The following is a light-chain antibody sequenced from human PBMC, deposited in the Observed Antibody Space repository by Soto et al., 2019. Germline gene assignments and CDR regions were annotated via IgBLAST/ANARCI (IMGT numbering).Light chain of an antibody. Sequence: VGGYNYVSWYQQHPGKAPKLMIFEVSNRPSGVSNRFSGSKSGNTASLTISGLQTEDEADYYCTSYTSSFTHLFGTGTKVTVL. CDR3: TSYTSSFTHL. V-gene: IGLV2-14*01. CDR2: EVS. J-gene: IGLJ1*01. CDR1: VGGYNY.